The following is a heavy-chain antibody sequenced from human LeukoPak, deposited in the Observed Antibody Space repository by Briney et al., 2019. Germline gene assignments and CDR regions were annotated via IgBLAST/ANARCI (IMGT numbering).Heavy chain of an antibody. CDR3: ARGSGSGWSWGTNYFDY. J-gene: IGHJ4*02. CDR1: GFTFSTYS. D-gene: IGHD6-19*01. Sequence: AGRSLRLSCAASGFTFSTYSINWVRQAPGKGLEWVSSISSGSTYIYYADSVKGRFTISRDNVKNSLSLQMNSLRADDTAVYYCARGSGSGWSWGTNYFDYWGQGSLVTVSS. CDR2: ISSGSTYI. V-gene: IGHV3-21*01.